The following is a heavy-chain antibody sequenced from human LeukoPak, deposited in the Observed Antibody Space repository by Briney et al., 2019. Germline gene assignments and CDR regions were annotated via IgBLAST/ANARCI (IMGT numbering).Heavy chain of an antibody. CDR3: AGDLGYGDKGLDC. CDR2: ISGSGGST. V-gene: IGHV3-23*01. CDR1: VVAPSRDA. Sequence: TLRLSPAPSVVAPSRDAMSWGRDAPGKGLEWGSAISGSGGSTSYAHSSKVRFTNPRNNSKNTLYLQINRRPAQETAVHYCAGDLGYGDKGLDCWGGGTLVSVSS. D-gene: IGHD4-17*01. J-gene: IGHJ4*02.